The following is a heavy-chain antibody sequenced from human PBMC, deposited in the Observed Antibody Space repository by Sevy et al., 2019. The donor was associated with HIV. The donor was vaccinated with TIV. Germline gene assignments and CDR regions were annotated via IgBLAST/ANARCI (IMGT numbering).Heavy chain of an antibody. D-gene: IGHD3-10*01. CDR1: GFTFSSYA. J-gene: IGHJ4*02. CDR2: ISGSGGST. CDR3: AKATYYYGSGSYFPDY. Sequence: GGSLRLSCAASGFTFSSYAMSWVRQAPGKGLEWVSAISGSGGSTYYADSVKGRFTISRDNSKNTLYLQMNSLRAEDTAVYYCAKATYYYGSGSYFPDYWGQGTLVTVSS. V-gene: IGHV3-23*01.